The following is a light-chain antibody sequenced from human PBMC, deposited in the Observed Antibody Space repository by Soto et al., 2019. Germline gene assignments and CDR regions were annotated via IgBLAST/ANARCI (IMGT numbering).Light chain of an antibody. CDR2: DVS. V-gene: IGLV2-14*01. CDR1: SSDFGGYNY. CDR3: SSYTSSSTLDV. J-gene: IGLJ1*01. Sequence: LTQPASVSGSPGQSITISCTGTSSDFGGYNYVSWYQQHPGKAPKLMIYDVSNRPSGVSNRFSGSKSGNTASLTISGLQAEDEADYYCSSYTSSSTLDVFGTGTKVTVL.